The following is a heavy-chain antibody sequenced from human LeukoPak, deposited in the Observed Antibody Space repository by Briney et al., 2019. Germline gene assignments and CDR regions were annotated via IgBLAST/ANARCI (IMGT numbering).Heavy chain of an antibody. CDR2: ISGSGGST. Sequence: PVGSLRLSCAASGFTFSSDSMNWVRQAPGKGLEWVSAISGSGGSTYHADSVKGRFTISRDNSKNTLYLQMNSLRAEDTAVYYCAKGRRTAVAGWNWFDPWGQGTLVIVSS. V-gene: IGHV3-23*01. CDR1: GFTFSSDS. CDR3: AKGRRTAVAGWNWFDP. J-gene: IGHJ5*02. D-gene: IGHD6-19*01.